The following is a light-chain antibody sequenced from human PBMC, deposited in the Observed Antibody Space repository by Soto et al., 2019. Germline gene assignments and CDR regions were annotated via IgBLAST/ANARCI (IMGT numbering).Light chain of an antibody. CDR2: AAS. V-gene: IGKV1-6*01. CDR1: QGIRND. CDR3: LQAYNSPRT. Sequence: AIQMTQSPSSLSASVGDRVTITCRASQGIRNDLGWYQQKPGKAPKLLIYAASSLQSGVPSRFSSTGSVTDFTLTVSSLQPEHVATYCCLQAYNSPRTFGQGTKLEIK. J-gene: IGKJ2*02.